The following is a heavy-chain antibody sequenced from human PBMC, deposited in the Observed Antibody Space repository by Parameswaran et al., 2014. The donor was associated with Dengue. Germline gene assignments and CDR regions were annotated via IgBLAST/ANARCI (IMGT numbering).Heavy chain of an antibody. CDR2: ISAYNGNT. Sequence: WVRQAPGQGLEWMGWISAYNGNTNYAQKLQGRVTMTTDTSTSTAYMELRSLRSDDTAVYYCARHLTPPGITGTTWSDAFDIWGQGTMVTVSS. D-gene: IGHD1-20*01. J-gene: IGHJ3*02. V-gene: IGHV1-18*01. CDR3: ARHLTPPGITGTTWSDAFDI.